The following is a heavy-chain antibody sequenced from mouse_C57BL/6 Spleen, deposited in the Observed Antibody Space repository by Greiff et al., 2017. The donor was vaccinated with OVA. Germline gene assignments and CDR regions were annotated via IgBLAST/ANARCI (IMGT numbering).Heavy chain of an antibody. CDR2: INPSSGYT. Sequence: VKLMESGAELAKPGASVKLSCKASGYTFTSYWMHWVKQRPGQGLEWIGYINPSSGYTKYNQKFKDKATLTADKSSSTAYMQLSSLTYEDSAVYYCARYYYGSRGYFDYWGQGTTLTVSS. D-gene: IGHD1-1*01. V-gene: IGHV1-7*01. CDR1: GYTFTSYW. CDR3: ARYYYGSRGYFDY. J-gene: IGHJ2*01.